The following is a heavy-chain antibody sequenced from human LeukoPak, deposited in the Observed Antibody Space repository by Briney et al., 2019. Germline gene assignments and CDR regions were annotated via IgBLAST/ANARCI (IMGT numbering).Heavy chain of an antibody. CDR2: ISSSGSTI. CDR1: GFTFSSYE. CDR3: ARDRSAPAEEYYYYYMDV. V-gene: IGHV3-48*03. Sequence: GGSLRLSCAASGFTFSSYEMNWVRQAPGKGLEWVSYISSSGSTIYYADSVKGRFTISRDNAKHSLYLQTNSLRAEDTAVYYCARDRSAPAEEYYYYYMDVWAKGTTVTVSS. J-gene: IGHJ6*03.